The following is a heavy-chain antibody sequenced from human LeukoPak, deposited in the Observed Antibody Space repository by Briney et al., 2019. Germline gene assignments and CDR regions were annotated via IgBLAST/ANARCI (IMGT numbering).Heavy chain of an antibody. Sequence: SETLSLTCTVSGGSISSYYWSWIRQPAGKGLEWIGRIYTSGSTNYNPSLKSRVTMSVDTSKNQFSLKLSSVTAADTAVYYCARDTDIVVVPAAFYYYYGMDVWGQGTTDTVSS. J-gene: IGHJ6*02. V-gene: IGHV4-4*07. CDR2: IYTSGST. CDR1: GGSISSYY. CDR3: ARDTDIVVVPAAFYYYYGMDV. D-gene: IGHD2-2*01.